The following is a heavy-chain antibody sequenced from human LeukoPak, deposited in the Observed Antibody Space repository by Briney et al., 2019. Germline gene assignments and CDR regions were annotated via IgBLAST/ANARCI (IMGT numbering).Heavy chain of an antibody. CDR1: GGSISSSSYC. V-gene: IGHV4-39*01. Sequence: SETLSLTCTVSGGSISSSSYCWGWLRQPPGKGLEWIGSIYYSGSTYYNPSLKSRVTISVDTSKNQFSLELSSVTAADTAVYYCASQTDIVVVPAAINDYWGQGTLVTVSS. CDR3: ASQTDIVVVPAAINDY. CDR2: IYYSGST. J-gene: IGHJ4*02. D-gene: IGHD2-2*01.